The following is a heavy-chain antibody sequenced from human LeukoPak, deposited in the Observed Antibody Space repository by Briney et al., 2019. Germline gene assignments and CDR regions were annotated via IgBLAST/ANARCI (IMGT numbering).Heavy chain of an antibody. CDR3: ARDHNSSGYYRSYFDY. J-gene: IGHJ4*02. CDR2: INHSGGT. Sequence: SETLSLTCAVYSGSFSGYFWKWLRQTPGKGLEWIGEINHSGGTNYNPSLKSQVTISFDTSKNQFSLKLSSVTAADTAVYYCARDHNSSGYYRSYFDYWGQGTLVTVSS. CDR1: SGSFSGYF. V-gene: IGHV4-34*01. D-gene: IGHD3-22*01.